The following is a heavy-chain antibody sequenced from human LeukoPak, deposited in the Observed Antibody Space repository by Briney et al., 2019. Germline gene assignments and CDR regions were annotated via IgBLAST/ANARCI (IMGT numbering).Heavy chain of an antibody. V-gene: IGHV4-30-2*01. CDR1: GGSISSGGYS. J-gene: IGHJ4*02. D-gene: IGHD6-19*01. Sequence: TSETLSLTCAVSGGSISSGGYSWSWIRQPPGKGLEWIGYIYHSGSTYYNPSLKSRVTISVDRSKNQFSLKLSSVTAADTAVYYCARLAVAGWEDYWGQGTLVTVSS. CDR2: IYHSGST. CDR3: ARLAVAGWEDY.